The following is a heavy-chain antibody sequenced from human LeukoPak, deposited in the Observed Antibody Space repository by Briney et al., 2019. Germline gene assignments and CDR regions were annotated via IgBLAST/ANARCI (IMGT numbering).Heavy chain of an antibody. J-gene: IGHJ4*02. CDR3: ARGGASGTYSNY. D-gene: IGHD1-26*01. V-gene: IGHV1-69*05. Sequence: SVKVSCKASGGTFNNYDVGWVRQAPGQGLEWMGGIIPISGTTNYAQKLQGRVTITTDESTSTAYMELSSLRSEDTAVYYCARGGASGTYSNYWGQGTLVTVSS. CDR2: IIPISGTT. CDR1: GGTFNNYD.